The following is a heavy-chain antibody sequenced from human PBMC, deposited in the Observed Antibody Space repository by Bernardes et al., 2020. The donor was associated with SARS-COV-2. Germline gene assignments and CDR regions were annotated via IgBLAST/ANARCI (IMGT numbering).Heavy chain of an antibody. Sequence: GGSLRLSCAASGFTFSSYEMNWVRQAPGKGLEWVSYISSSGSTIYYADSVKGRFTISRDNAKNSLYLQMNSLRAEDTAVYYCARHSGYSGYEFPYYYGMDVWGQGTTVTVSS. CDR3: ARHSGYSGYEFPYYYGMDV. CDR2: ISSSGSTI. D-gene: IGHD5-12*01. CDR1: GFTFSSYE. V-gene: IGHV3-48*03. J-gene: IGHJ6*02.